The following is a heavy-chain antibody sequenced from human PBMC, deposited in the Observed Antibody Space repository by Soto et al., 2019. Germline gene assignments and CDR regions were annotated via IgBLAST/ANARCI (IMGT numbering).Heavy chain of an antibody. J-gene: IGHJ4*02. Sequence: PSETPSLTCSVSAGSISGYYWSWIRQPPGKGLEWIGYTRYSESSSYNPSLMSRLILSVDTSSNQFSLKLSSVAAADTAVYYCARHDLRGGAYDSWGQGTLVTVSS. D-gene: IGHD3-10*01. V-gene: IGHV4-59*08. CDR1: AGSISGYY. CDR3: ARHDLRGGAYDS. CDR2: TRYSESS.